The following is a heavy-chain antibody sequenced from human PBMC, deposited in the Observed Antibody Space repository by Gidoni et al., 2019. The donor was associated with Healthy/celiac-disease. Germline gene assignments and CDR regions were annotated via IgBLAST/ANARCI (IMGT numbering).Heavy chain of an antibody. J-gene: IGHJ3*02. D-gene: IGHD3-22*01. CDR3: ARADHYYDSSCYYFTHDAFDI. V-gene: IGHV3-48*02. CDR1: GFTFRSYS. Sequence: EVQLVESGGGLVQPGGSLRLSCAGSGFTFRSYSMNWVRQAQGKGLEWVSYISSSSSTIYYADSVKGRFTISRDNAKNSLYLQMNSLRDEDTAVYYCARADHYYDSSCYYFTHDAFDIWGQGTMVTVSS. CDR2: ISSSSSTI.